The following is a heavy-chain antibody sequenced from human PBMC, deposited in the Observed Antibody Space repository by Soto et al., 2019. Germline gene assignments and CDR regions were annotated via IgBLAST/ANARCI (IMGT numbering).Heavy chain of an antibody. J-gene: IGHJ4*02. V-gene: IGHV3-48*02. Sequence: PGGSLRLSCAASGFTFSSYSMNWVRQAPGKGLEWVSYISSSSSTIYYADSVKGRFTISRDNAKNSLYLQMNSLRDEDTAGDFCARDESYGRGWYPENAHDYWGQGTLVTVSS. CDR1: GFTFSSYS. D-gene: IGHD6-19*01. CDR3: ARDESYGRGWYPENAHDY. CDR2: ISSSSSTI.